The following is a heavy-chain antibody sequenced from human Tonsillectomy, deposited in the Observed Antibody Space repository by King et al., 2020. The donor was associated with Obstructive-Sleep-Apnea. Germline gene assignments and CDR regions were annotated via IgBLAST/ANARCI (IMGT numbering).Heavy chain of an antibody. CDR1: GFTFSSYW. D-gene: IGHD5-12*01. Sequence: VKLVESGGGLVQPGGSLRLSCAASGFTFSSYWMHWVRQAPGKGLVWVSRINSDGSSTSYADSVKGRFTISRDNAKNTLYLQMNSLRAEDTAVYYCARAYSGYDWHYGMDVWGQGTTVTVSS. CDR2: INSDGSST. V-gene: IGHV3-74*01. J-gene: IGHJ6*02. CDR3: ARAYSGYDWHYGMDV.